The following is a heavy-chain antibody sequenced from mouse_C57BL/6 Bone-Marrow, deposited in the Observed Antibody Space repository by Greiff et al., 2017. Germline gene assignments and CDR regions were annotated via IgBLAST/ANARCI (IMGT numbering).Heavy chain of an antibody. V-gene: IGHV2-2*01. D-gene: IGHD1-1*01. CDR1: GFSLTSYG. J-gene: IGHJ2*01. CDR2: IWSGGST. Sequence: VQLQQSGPGLVQPSQSLSITCTVSGFSLTSYGVQWVRQSPGKGLEWLGVIWSGGSTDYNAAFISRLSISKDNSKRQVFFKMNSLQADDTAIYYCARNPVYYGSSSDYFDYWGQGTTLTVSS. CDR3: ARNPVYYGSSSDYFDY.